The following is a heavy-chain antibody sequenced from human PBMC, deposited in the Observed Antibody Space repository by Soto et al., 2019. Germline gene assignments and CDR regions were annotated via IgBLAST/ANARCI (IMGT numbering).Heavy chain of an antibody. V-gene: IGHV4-30-4*01. D-gene: IGHD6-13*01. CDR3: ARDRAAGLWGGMDV. CDR1: GGSISSGDYY. CDR2: IYYSGST. J-gene: IGHJ6*02. Sequence: QVQLQESGPGLVKPSQTLSLTCTVSGGSISSGDYYWSWIRQPPGKGLEWIGYIYYSGSTYYNPSLKSRVTISVDPSKNHVYLKLSPVTAADTAVYCWARDRAAGLWGGMDVWGQGTTVTVSS.